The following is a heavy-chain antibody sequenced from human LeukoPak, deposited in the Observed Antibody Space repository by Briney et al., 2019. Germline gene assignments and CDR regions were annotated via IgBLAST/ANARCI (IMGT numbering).Heavy chain of an antibody. CDR3: ARRSRTYYDSSAFLDY. J-gene: IGHJ4*02. CDR2: IYYSGST. Sequence: SETLSLTCAVYGGSFSGYYWSWIRQPPGKGLEWIGYIYYSGSTIYNPSLKSRVTISVDTSKNQLSLKLSSVTAADTAVYYCARRSRTYYDSSAFLDYWGQGTLVTVSS. V-gene: IGHV4-59*01. D-gene: IGHD3-22*01. CDR1: GGSFSGYY.